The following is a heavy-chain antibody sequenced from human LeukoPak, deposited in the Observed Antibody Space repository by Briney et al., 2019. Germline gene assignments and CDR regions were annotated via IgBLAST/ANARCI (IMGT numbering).Heavy chain of an antibody. CDR2: IWYDRSNK. CDR1: GFTFSSYG. V-gene: IGHV3-33*06. D-gene: IGHD2-2*01. Sequence: GRSLRLSCAASGFTFSSYGMHWVRQAPGKGLEWVAVIWYDRSNKYYADSVKGRFTISRDNSKNTLYLQMNSLRAEDAAVYYCAKGGGTSPIGGYYYYYYYMDVWGKGTTVTVSS. CDR3: AKGGGTSPIGGYYYYYYYMDV. J-gene: IGHJ6*03.